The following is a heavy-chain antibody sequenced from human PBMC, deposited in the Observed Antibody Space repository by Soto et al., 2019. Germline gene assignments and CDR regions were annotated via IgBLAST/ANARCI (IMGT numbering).Heavy chain of an antibody. CDR1: DYTFTSYY. CDR3: ARDAEWLRSVGTADH. V-gene: IGHV1-46*01. CDR2: INPSDDST. J-gene: IGHJ4*02. Sequence: ASVKVSCKAPDYTFTSYYIHWVRQAPGQGLEWVGLINPSDDSTNYAQKLQGRVTMTTDTSTSTAYMELRSLRSDDTAVYYCARDAEWLRSVGTADHWGQGTLVTVSS. D-gene: IGHD5-12*01.